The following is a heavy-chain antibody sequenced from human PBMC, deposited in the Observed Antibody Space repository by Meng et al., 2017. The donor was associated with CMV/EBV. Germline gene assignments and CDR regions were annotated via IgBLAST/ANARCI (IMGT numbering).Heavy chain of an antibody. CDR3: VRRSKSNWYFDL. CDR1: YFTFSRHA. J-gene: IGHJ2*01. CDR2: LSTTSAYI. Sequence: CAASYFTFSRHAMYWVRQAPGKGLDWVSSLSTTSAYIFYADSVKGRFTISRDNARNSLYLQMNSLRVEDTAVYYCVRRSKSNWYFDLWGRGTLVTVSS. V-gene: IGHV3-21*01.